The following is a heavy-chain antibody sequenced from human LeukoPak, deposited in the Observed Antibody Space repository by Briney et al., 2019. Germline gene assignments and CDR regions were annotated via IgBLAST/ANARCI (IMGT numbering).Heavy chain of an antibody. CDR3: ARRQIYFDY. Sequence: PSETLSLTCTVSGGSLSSYFWSWIRQPPGKGLEWIGYISTRGSTYNPSLKSRVTMSVDTSKNHFSLNLTSVTAADTAVYYCARRQIYFDYWDQGALVTVSS. CDR1: GGSLSSYF. J-gene: IGHJ4*02. V-gene: IGHV4-4*09. CDR2: ISTRGST.